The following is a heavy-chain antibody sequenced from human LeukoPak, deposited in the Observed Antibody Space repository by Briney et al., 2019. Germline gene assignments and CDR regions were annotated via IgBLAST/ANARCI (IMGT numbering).Heavy chain of an antibody. CDR2: ISWNSGSI. V-gene: IGHV3-9*01. CDR3: AKATMVRYFDY. D-gene: IGHD3-10*01. CDR1: GFTFDDYA. J-gene: IGHJ4*02. Sequence: GGSLRLSCAASGFTFDDYAMHWVRQAPGKGLEWVSGISWNSGSIGYADSVKGRFTISRDNAKNSVYLQMNSLRAEDTALYYCAKATMVRYFDYWGQGTLVTVSS.